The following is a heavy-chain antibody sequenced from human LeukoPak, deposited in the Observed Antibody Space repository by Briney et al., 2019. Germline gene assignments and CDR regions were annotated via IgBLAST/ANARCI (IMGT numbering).Heavy chain of an antibody. J-gene: IGHJ4*02. CDR1: GFTFSSYS. D-gene: IGHD5-18*01. CDR3: ARLRGYSYGYGDY. V-gene: IGHV3-48*04. CDR2: ISSSGNTI. Sequence: GSLRLSCAASGFTFSSYSMNWVRQAPGKGLEWVSCISSSGNTIDYADSVKGRFTISRDNAKNSLYLQMVSLRAEDTAVYYCARLRGYSYGYGDYWGQGTLVTVSS.